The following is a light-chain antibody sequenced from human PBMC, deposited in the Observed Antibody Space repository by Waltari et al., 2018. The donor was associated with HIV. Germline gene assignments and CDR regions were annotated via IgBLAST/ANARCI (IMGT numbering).Light chain of an antibody. J-gene: IGKJ1*01. CDR2: GAS. V-gene: IGKV3-15*01. CDR1: QSISSN. CDR3: QQYNSWPRT. Sequence: EIVMTQSPATLSLSPGERAALSCRASQSISSNLAWYQHKLGQAPRLLIYGASTRATGVPARFSGGGSGTEFTLSISSLQSEDSAVYYCQQYNSWPRTFGQGTKVEI.